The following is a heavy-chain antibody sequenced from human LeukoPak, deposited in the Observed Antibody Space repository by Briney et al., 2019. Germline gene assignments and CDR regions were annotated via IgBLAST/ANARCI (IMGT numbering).Heavy chain of an antibody. J-gene: IGHJ4*02. D-gene: IGHD4-17*01. V-gene: IGHV4-59*01. CDR3: ARGLRYFDY. CDR2: IYYSGST. Sequence: SETLSLTCTVSGGSISSYYWSWIRQPPGKGLEWIGYIYYSGSTNYNPSLKSRVTISVDTSKNQFSLKLSSVTAADTAVYYCARGLRYFDYWGQGTLVTVSS. CDR1: GGSISSYY.